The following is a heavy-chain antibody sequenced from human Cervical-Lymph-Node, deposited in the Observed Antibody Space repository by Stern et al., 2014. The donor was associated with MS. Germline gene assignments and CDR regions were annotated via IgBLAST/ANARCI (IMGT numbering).Heavy chain of an antibody. CDR1: GYTLTIYA. D-gene: IGHD3-16*01. V-gene: IGHV7-4-1*02. Sequence: QVQLVQSGSELKKPGASVKVSCKTSGYTLTIYAMNWVRQAPGQGLEWMGWINTNTGHPTYAQGFTGRFVFSLDTSVSTAYMQINSLKAEDTAVYYCARGGSTDAFDIWGQGTMVTVSS. J-gene: IGHJ3*02. CDR2: INTNTGHP. CDR3: ARGGSTDAFDI.